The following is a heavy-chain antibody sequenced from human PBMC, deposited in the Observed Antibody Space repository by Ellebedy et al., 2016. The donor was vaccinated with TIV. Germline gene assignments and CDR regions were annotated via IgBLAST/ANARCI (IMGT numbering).Heavy chain of an antibody. V-gene: IGHV4-34*01. CDR3: ASSFWSGYYQGWFDP. CDR1: GGSFSGYY. CDR2: INHSGST. Sequence: SETLSLTXAVYGGSFSGYYWSWIRQPPGKGLEWIGEINHSGSTNYNPSLKGRVTISVDTSKNQFSLKLSSVTAADTAVYYCASSFWSGYYQGWFDPWGQGTLVTVSS. D-gene: IGHD3-3*01. J-gene: IGHJ5*02.